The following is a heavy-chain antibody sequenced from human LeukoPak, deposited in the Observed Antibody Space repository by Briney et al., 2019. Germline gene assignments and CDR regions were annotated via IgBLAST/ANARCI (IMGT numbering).Heavy chain of an antibody. V-gene: IGHV3-30-3*01. CDR2: ISHDGSKK. CDR3: ASGRLNYFYAMDI. CDR1: GFAFSSYA. Sequence: GGSLRLSCAASGFAFSSYAVHWVRQAPGKGLECVAVISHDGSKKYYADFVKGRFTISRDNSKNTLYLQMNSPRAEDTAVYYCASGRLNYFYAMDIRGQGTTVTVSS. J-gene: IGHJ6*02.